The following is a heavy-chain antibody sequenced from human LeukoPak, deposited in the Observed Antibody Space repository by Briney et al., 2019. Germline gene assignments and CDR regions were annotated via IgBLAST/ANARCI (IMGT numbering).Heavy chain of an antibody. CDR1: GFIFSSFW. CDR2: IKQDGSER. J-gene: IGHJ6*02. D-gene: IGHD4-11*01. CDR3: ANEREVSPTDYGMDV. Sequence: QPGGSLRLSCAASGFIFSSFWMSWVRQAPGKGPEWMANIKQDGSERNYVDSVKGRFTISRDNSKNTLYLQMNSLRAEDTAVYYCANEREVSPTDYGMDVWGQGTTVTVSS. V-gene: IGHV3-7*01.